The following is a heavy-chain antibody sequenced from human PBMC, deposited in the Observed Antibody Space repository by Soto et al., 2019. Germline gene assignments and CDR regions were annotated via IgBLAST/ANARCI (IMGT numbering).Heavy chain of an antibody. D-gene: IGHD2-2*03. CDR2: IIPILGIA. V-gene: IGHV1-69*02. J-gene: IGHJ6*02. CDR3: ARVPGYCSSTSCYEAPEHGGGTDV. CDR1: GGTFSSYT. Sequence: SVKVSCKASGGTFSSYTISWVRQAPGQGLEWMGRIIPILGIANYAQKFQGRVTITADKSTSTAYMELSSLRSEDTAVYYCARVPGYCSSTSCYEAPEHGGGTDVWGQGTTVTVSS.